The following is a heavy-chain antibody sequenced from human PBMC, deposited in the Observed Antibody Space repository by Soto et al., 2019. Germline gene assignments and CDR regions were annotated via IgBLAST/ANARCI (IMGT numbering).Heavy chain of an antibody. CDR2: ISAYNGNT. Sequence: QVQLVQSGAEVKKPGASVKVSCKASGYTFTSYGISWVRQAPGKGLEWMGWISAYNGNTKYAQKLQGRVTMTTDTXXXXXXXXXRXXXXXXXAXYYCAXEPNYFDYWGQGTLVTVSS. V-gene: IGHV1-18*01. CDR3: AXEPNYFDY. J-gene: IGHJ4*02. CDR1: GYTFTSYG.